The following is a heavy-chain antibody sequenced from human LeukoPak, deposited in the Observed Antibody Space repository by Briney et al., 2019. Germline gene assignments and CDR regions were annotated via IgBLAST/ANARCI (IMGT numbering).Heavy chain of an antibody. V-gene: IGHV4-39*01. CDR3: ARLEQWLVRGY. Sequence: PSETLSLTCTVSGGSISSSNYYWGWIRQPPGKGLEWIGSIYYSGSTYYNPSLKSRVTISVDTSENQFSLKLSSVTAADTAVYYCARLEQWLVRGYWGQGTLVTVSS. CDR2: IYYSGST. CDR1: GGSISSSNYY. J-gene: IGHJ4*02. D-gene: IGHD6-19*01.